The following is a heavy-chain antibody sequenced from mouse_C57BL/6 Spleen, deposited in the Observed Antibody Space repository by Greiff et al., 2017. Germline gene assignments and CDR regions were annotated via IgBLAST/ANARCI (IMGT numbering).Heavy chain of an antibody. CDR2: IWRGGST. Sequence: QVQLQQSGPGLVQPSQSLSITCTVSGFSLTSYGVHWVRQSPGKGLEWLGVIWRGGSTDYNAAFMSRLSITKDNSKSQVFFKMNSLQADDTAIYYCAKIPYGNYGPYWYFDVWGTGTTVTVSS. J-gene: IGHJ1*03. CDR3: AKIPYGNYGPYWYFDV. D-gene: IGHD2-1*01. CDR1: GFSLTSYG. V-gene: IGHV2-5*01.